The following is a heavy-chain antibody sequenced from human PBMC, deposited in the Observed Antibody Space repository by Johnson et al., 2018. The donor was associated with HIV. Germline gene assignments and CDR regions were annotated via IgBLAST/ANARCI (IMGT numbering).Heavy chain of an antibody. Sequence: VQLVESGGGLVQPGGSLRLSCAASGFTFSSYAMSWVRQAPGKGLEWVSHIRGDGSTPYADSLKGRFTISRVSSMHTMYLQMNSLSAEETAVYYCGTSSVAWGIDAFDIWGQGTTVTVSS. CDR2: IRGDGST. CDR1: GFTFSSYA. J-gene: IGHJ3*02. D-gene: IGHD3-16*01. V-gene: IGHV3-23*04. CDR3: GTSSVAWGIDAFDI.